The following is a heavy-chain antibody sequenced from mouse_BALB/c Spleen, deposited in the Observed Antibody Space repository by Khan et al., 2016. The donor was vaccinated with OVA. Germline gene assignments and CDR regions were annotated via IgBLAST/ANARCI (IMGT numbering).Heavy chain of an antibody. J-gene: IGHJ2*01. Sequence: QVQLKQSGTELAKPGASVKMSCKASGYTFTTYWMHWVKQRPGQGLEWIGYINPTSGYTNYNEKFKDKATLSADKSSSTAYMQLSSLTSEDSAVYYCARGRFDYWGQGTMLTVS. CDR2: INPTSGYT. CDR1: GYTFTTYW. CDR3: ARGRFDY. D-gene: IGHD1-1*01. V-gene: IGHV1-7*01.